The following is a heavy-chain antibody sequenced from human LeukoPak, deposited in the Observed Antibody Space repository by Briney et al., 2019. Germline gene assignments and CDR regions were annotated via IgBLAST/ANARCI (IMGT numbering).Heavy chain of an antibody. CDR2: IWYDGSDK. V-gene: IGHV3-33*01. CDR1: GFTFSSYG. Sequence: GRSLRLSCAASGFTFSSYGMHWVGEAPGKGLEWVAVIWYDGSDKYYADSVKGRFTISRDNSKNTLYLQMNSLRAEDTAVYYCARGGDSSTSFDYWGQGTPVTVSS. CDR3: ARGGDSSTSFDY. D-gene: IGHD2-2*01. J-gene: IGHJ4*02.